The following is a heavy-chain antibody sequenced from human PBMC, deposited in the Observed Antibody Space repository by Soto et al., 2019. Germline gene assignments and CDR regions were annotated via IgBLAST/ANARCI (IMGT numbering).Heavy chain of an antibody. V-gene: IGHV3-48*02. CDR2: ISSSSNTI. CDR1: GFTLSSYS. CDR3: ARDVAYSCDY. Sequence: EVQLVESGGGLVQAGGSLRLSCAASGFTLSSYSMNWVRQAPGKGLEWVSHISSSSNTIYYADSVKGRFTISRDNAKNSLYLQMNSLRDEDTAVYYCARDVAYSCDYWGQGTLVTVSS. D-gene: IGHD5-18*01. J-gene: IGHJ4*02.